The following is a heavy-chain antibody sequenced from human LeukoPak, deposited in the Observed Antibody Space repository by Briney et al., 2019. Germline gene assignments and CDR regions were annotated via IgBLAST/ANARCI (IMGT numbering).Heavy chain of an antibody. CDR1: GGSFSGYY. CDR3: ARRRHCSSTSCKYTWFDP. D-gene: IGHD2-2*01. CDR2: INHSGST. Sequence: SETLSLTCAVYGGSFSGYYWSWSRQPPGKGLEWIGEINHSGSTNYNTSLKSRVTISVDTSKNQFSLNLSSVTAADTAVYYCARRRHCSSTSCKYTWFDPWGQGTLVTVSS. V-gene: IGHV4-34*01. J-gene: IGHJ5*02.